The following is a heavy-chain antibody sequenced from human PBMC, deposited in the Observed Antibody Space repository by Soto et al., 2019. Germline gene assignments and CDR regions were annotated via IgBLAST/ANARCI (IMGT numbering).Heavy chain of an antibody. Sequence: MTSETLSLTCTVSGGSIRNGDYYWGWIRQPPGKGLEWIGYVYYSGTTYSHPSLNSRVSISVDTSENQFSLRLTSVAAADTAVYYCVTVNLVGAAYYFDYWGPGTLVTVSS. D-gene: IGHD1-26*01. CDR2: VYYSGTT. CDR1: GGSIRNGDYY. V-gene: IGHV4-30-4*01. CDR3: VTVNLVGAAYYFDY. J-gene: IGHJ4*02.